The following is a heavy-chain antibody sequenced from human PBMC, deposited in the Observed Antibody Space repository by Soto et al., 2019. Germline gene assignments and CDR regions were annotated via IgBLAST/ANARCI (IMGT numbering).Heavy chain of an antibody. CDR1: GFTFSSYR. J-gene: IGHJ4*02. D-gene: IGHD1-26*01. Sequence: GGSLRLSCAASGFTFSSYRMNWVRQAPGKGLEWVSYISGSSSSIDYADSVKGRFTISRDNAKNSLYLQMNSLRDEDTAVYYCARDSPLSGSYLDYWGQGALVTVPQ. V-gene: IGHV3-48*02. CDR3: ARDSPLSGSYLDY. CDR2: ISGSSSSI.